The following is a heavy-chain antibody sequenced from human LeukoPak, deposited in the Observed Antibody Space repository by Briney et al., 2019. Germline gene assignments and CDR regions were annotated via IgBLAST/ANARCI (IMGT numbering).Heavy chain of an antibody. V-gene: IGHV4-39*07. CDR1: GGSISGSSYY. J-gene: IGHJ4*02. Sequence: PSETLSLTCTVSGGSISGSSYYWGWIRQPPGKGLEWIGNIYYSGSTNYNPSLKSRVTISVDTTKNQFSLKLSSVTAADTAVYYCARAPAVYCTNGLCYFDYFDYWGQGTLVTVSS. D-gene: IGHD2-8*01. CDR2: IYYSGST. CDR3: ARAPAVYCTNGLCYFDYFDY.